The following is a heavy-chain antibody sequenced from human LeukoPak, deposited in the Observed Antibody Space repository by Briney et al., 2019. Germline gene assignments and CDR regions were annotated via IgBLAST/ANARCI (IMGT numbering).Heavy chain of an antibody. D-gene: IGHD3-10*01. CDR3: ATILRGPFDY. J-gene: IGHJ4*02. V-gene: IGHV4-39*07. Sequence: PSQTLSLTCTVSGGSISSGGYYWSWIRQPPGKGLEWIGSTYYTGSTYYNPSLESRVTISVDTSKSQFSLRLNSVTAADTAVYYCATILRGPFDYWGQGTQVTVSS. CDR1: GGSISSGGYY. CDR2: TYYTGST.